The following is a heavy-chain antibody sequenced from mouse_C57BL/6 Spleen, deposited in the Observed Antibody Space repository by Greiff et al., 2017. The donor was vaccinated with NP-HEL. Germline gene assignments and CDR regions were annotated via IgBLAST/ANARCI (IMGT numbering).Heavy chain of an antibody. D-gene: IGHD4-1*01. CDR3: ARTGTFDY. Sequence: VQLQQSGAELVMPGASVKLSCKASGYTFTSYWMHWVKQRPGQGLEWIGEIDPSDSYTNYNQKFKGKSTLTVDKSSSTAYMQLSSLTSEDSAVCYCARTGTFDYWGQGTTLTVSS. CDR2: IDPSDSYT. J-gene: IGHJ2*01. V-gene: IGHV1-69*01. CDR1: GYTFTSYW.